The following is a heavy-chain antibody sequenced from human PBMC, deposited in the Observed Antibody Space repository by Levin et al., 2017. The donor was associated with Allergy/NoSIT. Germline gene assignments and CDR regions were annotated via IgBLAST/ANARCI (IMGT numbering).Heavy chain of an antibody. D-gene: IGHD1-1*01. J-gene: IGHJ3*02. CDR3: ARGVQTLGDFDI. CDR2: IWYDGSNK. Sequence: GESLKISCAASGFTFSNYGMYWVRQAPGKGLEWVAVIWYDGSNKYYADSVKGRFTISRDNSKNILYLHMNSLRAEDTAVYYCARGVQTLGDFDIWGQGTMVIVSS. V-gene: IGHV3-33*01. CDR1: GFTFSNYG.